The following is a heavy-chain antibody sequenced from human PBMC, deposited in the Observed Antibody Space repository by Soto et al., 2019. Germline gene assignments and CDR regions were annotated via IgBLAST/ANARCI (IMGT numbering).Heavy chain of an antibody. V-gene: IGHV3-30-3*01. J-gene: IGHJ5*02. CDR1: GFTFSSYA. CDR3: ARDRPYYYGSGSHNWFDP. CDR2: ISYDGSNK. Sequence: VQLVESGGGLVKPGGSLRLSCAASGFTFSSYAMHWVRQAPGKGLEWVAVISYDGSNKYYADSVKGRFTISRDNSKNTLYLQMNSLRAEDTAVYYCARDRPYYYGSGSHNWFDPWGQGTLVTVSS. D-gene: IGHD3-10*01.